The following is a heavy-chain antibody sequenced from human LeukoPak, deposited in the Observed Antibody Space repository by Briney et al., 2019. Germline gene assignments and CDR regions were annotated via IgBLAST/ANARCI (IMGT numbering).Heavy chain of an antibody. D-gene: IGHD2-2*01. Sequence: PGGSLRLSCVASGSTFSSYSFNWVRQAPGKGLEWLSSIGRRSGYIYYADAVKGRFTISRDNVNNSLYLQMSSLRAEDTAIYYCARDIVVVPADGGPDGVLDIWGQGTEVTVSA. V-gene: IGHV3-21*01. CDR3: ARDIVVVPADGGPDGVLDI. CDR1: GSTFSSYS. J-gene: IGHJ3*02. CDR2: IGRRSGYI.